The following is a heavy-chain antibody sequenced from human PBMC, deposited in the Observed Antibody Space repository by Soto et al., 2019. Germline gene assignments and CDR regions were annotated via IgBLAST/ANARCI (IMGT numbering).Heavy chain of an antibody. CDR2: MNAKSGDT. V-gene: IGHV1-8*01. J-gene: IGHJ6*02. CDR1: GYTFSDFD. CDR3: ARGNPFNYAGFDV. Sequence: ASVKVSCKASGYTFSDFDINWLRQASGQGPEWMGWMNAKSGDTFFAQRFQGKFNMTWDTSLSTDYMEEGSLTSDDTAMYYCARGNPFNYAGFDVWGQGTTVNVSS. D-gene: IGHD3-16*01.